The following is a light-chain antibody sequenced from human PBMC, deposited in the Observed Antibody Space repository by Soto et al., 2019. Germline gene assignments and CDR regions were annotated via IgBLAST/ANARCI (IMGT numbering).Light chain of an antibody. Sequence: EIVLTQSPGTLSLSPGERATLSCRASQSVSGSYLAWYQQKPGQAPRHLIYGASSRATGIPDRFSGSGSGTDFTLTISRLEPEDFAVYYCQQYGSSSGMYTFGQGTKLEIK. J-gene: IGKJ2*01. CDR2: GAS. CDR1: QSVSGSY. V-gene: IGKV3-20*01. CDR3: QQYGSSSGMYT.